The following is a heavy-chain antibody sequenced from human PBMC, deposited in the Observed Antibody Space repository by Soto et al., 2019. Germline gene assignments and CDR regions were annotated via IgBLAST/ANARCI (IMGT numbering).Heavy chain of an antibody. CDR1: GFTFSSYG. CDR3: AKTPRGYSYGYIFGY. J-gene: IGHJ4*02. V-gene: IGHV3-30*18. CDR2: ISYDGSNK. Sequence: GGSLRLSCAASGFTFSSYGMHWVRQAPGKGLEWVAVISYDGSNKYYADSVKGRFTISRDNSKNTLYLQMNSLIAEDTAVYYCAKTPRGYSYGYIFGYWGQGTLVTVSS. D-gene: IGHD5-18*01.